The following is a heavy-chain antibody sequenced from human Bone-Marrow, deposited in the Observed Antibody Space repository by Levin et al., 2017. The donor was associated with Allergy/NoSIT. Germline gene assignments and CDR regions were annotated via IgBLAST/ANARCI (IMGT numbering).Heavy chain of an antibody. CDR1: GGSINSGAYC. V-gene: IGHV4-31*03. Sequence: PSETLSLTCTVSGGSINSGAYCWSWIRQRPGKGLEGIGNICYSRRTYYNPSLRSRLTMSVDTSKNLFSLNLSSVTAADTAVYFCARAVPDGWVECGGQGTLVTVSS. D-gene: IGHD5-24*01. CDR3: ARAVPDGWVEC. J-gene: IGHJ4*02. CDR2: ICYSRRT.